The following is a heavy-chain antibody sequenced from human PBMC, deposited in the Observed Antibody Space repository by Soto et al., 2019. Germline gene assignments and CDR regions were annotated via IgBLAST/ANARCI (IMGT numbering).Heavy chain of an antibody. V-gene: IGHV3-66*01. CDR3: AGELLGGSSSWSYYFDY. Sequence: EVQLVESGGGLVQPGGSLRLSCAASGFTVSSNYMSWVRQAPGKGLEWVSVIYSGGSTYYADSVKGRFTISRDNSKNTLYLQMNSLRAEDTAVYYCAGELLGGSSSWSYYFDYWGQGTLVTVSS. D-gene: IGHD6-13*01. CDR2: IYSGGST. CDR1: GFTVSSNY. J-gene: IGHJ4*02.